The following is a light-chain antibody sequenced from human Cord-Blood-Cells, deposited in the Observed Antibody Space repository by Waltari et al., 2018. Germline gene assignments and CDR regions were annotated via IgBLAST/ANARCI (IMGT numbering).Light chain of an antibody. CDR2: AAS. CDR3: QQSYSTPYT. Sequence: DIQKTPYPSPLVASVGDKVTNTCRASQRISSYLNWYQQKPGKAPKLLIYAASSLQSGVPSRFSGSGSGTDFTLTISSLQPEDFSTYYCQQSYSTPYTFGQGTKLEIK. CDR1: QRISSY. V-gene: IGKV1-39*01. J-gene: IGKJ2*01.